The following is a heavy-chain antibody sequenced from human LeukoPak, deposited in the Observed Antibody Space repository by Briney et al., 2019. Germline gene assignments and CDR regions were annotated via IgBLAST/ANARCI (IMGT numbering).Heavy chain of an antibody. Sequence: GGSLRLSCAASGFTFSSYEMNWVRQAPGKGLEWVSYISSSGSTIYYADSVKGRFTISRDNSKNTLYLQMNSLRAEDTAVYYCARGLTTVVTFFDYWGQGTLVTVSS. CDR1: GFTFSSYE. CDR3: ARGLTTVVTFFDY. J-gene: IGHJ4*02. D-gene: IGHD4-23*01. CDR2: ISSSGSTI. V-gene: IGHV3-48*03.